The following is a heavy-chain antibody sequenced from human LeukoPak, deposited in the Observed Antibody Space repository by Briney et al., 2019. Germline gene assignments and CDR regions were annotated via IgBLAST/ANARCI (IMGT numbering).Heavy chain of an antibody. D-gene: IGHD6-19*01. Sequence: GESLKISCKGSGYSFTNYWIGWVRQMPGKGLEWMGIIYPGDSDTRYSPSFQGQVTISADKSISTAYLQWSSLQASGTAMYYCARDSPYSSGWRDAFDIWGQGTMVTVSS. CDR3: ARDSPYSSGWRDAFDI. V-gene: IGHV5-51*01. J-gene: IGHJ3*02. CDR2: IYPGDSDT. CDR1: GYSFTNYW.